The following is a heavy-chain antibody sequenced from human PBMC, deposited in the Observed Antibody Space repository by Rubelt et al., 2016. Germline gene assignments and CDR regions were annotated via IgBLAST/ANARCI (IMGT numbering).Heavy chain of an antibody. J-gene: IGHJ2*01. CDR2: IFSNDEK. CDR3: ARMICPESSLGGNSYWDFVL. Sequence: QVTLKESGPVLVKPTETLTLTCIVSGFSLSNARMSVSWIRQPPGKALEWLAHIFSNDEKSYSTSLKSRLTVSKDASKSQVVLTMTKLDPGATATDSCARMICPESSLGGNSYWDFVLWGRGPLVPVSS. CDR1: GFSLSNARMS. V-gene: IGHV2-26*01. D-gene: IGHD4-23*01.